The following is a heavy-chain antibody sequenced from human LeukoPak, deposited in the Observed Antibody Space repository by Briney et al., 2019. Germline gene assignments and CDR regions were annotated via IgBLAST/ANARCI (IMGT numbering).Heavy chain of an antibody. CDR2: ISGSGGTT. J-gene: IGHJ4*02. CDR3: AKGASCGGDCYSNFDY. CDR1: GFIFSSYV. D-gene: IGHD2-21*02. Sequence: GGSLRLSCAASGFIFSSYVMTWVRQAPGKGLEWVADISGSGGTTNYADSVKGRFTISRDNSKNTVYLQMNSLRAEDTAVYFCAKGASCGGDCYSNFDYWGQGTLVTVSS. V-gene: IGHV3-23*01.